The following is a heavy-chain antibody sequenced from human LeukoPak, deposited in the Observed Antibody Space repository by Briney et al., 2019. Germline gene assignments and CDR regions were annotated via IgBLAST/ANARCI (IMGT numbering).Heavy chain of an antibody. V-gene: IGHV3-33*01. CDR1: GFTFSSYG. CDR2: IWYDGSNK. Sequence: PGGSLRLSCAASGFTFSSYGMHWVRQAPGKGLEWVAVIWYDGSNKYYADSVKGRFTISRDNSKNTLYLQMNSLRAEDTAVYYCARELLWFGELSRPMGYWGQGTLVTVSS. D-gene: IGHD3-10*01. CDR3: ARELLWFGELSRPMGY. J-gene: IGHJ4*02.